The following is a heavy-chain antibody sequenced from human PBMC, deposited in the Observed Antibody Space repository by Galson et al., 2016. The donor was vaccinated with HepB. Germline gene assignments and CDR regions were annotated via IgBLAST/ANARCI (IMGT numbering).Heavy chain of an antibody. CDR1: GFTFTSHA. J-gene: IGHJ4*02. Sequence: SLRLSCAMSGFTFTSHAMSWVRQAPGKGLEWVSAMSGSGAIRYYTDSVKGRFTISKDTSQNTLYLKMNSLRAEDTAVYYCAKDRGDSLTGYYAPYFDYWGPPTLVTVSS. CDR3: AKDRGDSLTGYYAPYFDY. CDR2: MSGSGAIR. D-gene: IGHD3-9*01. V-gene: IGHV3-23*01.